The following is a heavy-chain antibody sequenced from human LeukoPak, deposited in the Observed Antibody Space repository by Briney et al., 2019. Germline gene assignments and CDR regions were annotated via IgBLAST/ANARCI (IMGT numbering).Heavy chain of an antibody. CDR3: ASDPFSSGWEFDY. J-gene: IGHJ4*02. D-gene: IGHD6-19*01. CDR2: ISYSGST. CDR1: GGSISSSSYY. V-gene: IGHV4-39*01. Sequence: SETLSLTCTVSGGSISSSSYYCGWTRQPPGKGLEWIGSISYSGSTYYNPSLRSRVTISIDTSKNQFSLKLTSVTAADTAVYYCASDPFSSGWEFDYWGQGTLVTVSS.